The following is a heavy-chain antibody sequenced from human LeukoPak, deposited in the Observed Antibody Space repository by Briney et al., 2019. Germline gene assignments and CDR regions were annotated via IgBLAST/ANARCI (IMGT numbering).Heavy chain of an antibody. CDR3: ARRMPRNWSHDY. J-gene: IGHJ4*02. V-gene: IGHV3-53*01. CDR2: IYADGRP. CDR1: GLTISSNF. Sequence: GGSLRLSCAASGLTISSNFMAWVRQGPGKGLEWVSVIYADGRPYYADSVKCRFTIPRDDSKNTLYFQMNSLRAEDTAIYHCARRMPRNWSHDYWGQGTPVTVSS. D-gene: IGHD1-1*01.